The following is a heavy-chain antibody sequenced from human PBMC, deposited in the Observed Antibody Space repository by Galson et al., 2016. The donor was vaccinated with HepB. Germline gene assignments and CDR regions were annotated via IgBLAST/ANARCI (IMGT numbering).Heavy chain of an antibody. V-gene: IGHV3-23*01. J-gene: IGHJ4*02. CDR2: ISDSGGST. CDR1: GFTFSNYA. D-gene: IGHD1/OR15-1a*01. Sequence: LRLSCAASGFTFSNYAMSWVRQAPRKGLEWVSGISDSGGSTYFADSVMGRFTISRDNSKNTLYLQMNSLRVDDTAVYYCAKGTTLQVHFGYFDHWGQGTLVAVSS. CDR3: AKGTTLQVHFGYFDH.